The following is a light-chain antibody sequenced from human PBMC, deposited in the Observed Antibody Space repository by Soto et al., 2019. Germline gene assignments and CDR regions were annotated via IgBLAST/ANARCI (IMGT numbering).Light chain of an antibody. CDR1: QSVSSY. CDR3: QQRSNWPPYT. J-gene: IGKJ2*01. CDR2: DAS. Sequence: EIVLTQSPATLSLSPGERATLSCRASQSVSSYLAWYQQKPGQAPRLLIYDASNRATGIPARFSGSGSGTDFTLNISSLEPEDVAIYYCQQRSNWPPYTCGQGTKLDIK. V-gene: IGKV3-11*01.